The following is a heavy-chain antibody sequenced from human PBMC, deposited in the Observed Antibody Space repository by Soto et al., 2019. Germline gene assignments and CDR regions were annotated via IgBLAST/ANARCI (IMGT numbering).Heavy chain of an antibody. D-gene: IGHD3-16*01. CDR1: GGSITNYY. CDR3: ARDDYKDGGNNWFDP. Sequence: QVQLQQSGPGLVKASETLSLTCTVSGGSITNYYWSWIRQPAGKGLEWIGRMYTKERTNYNLSFKSRVTMSVVTSKNQFSLKLNAVTAADTAVYYCARDDYKDGGNNWFDPWGQGTLVTVSS. J-gene: IGHJ5*02. V-gene: IGHV4-4*07. CDR2: MYTKERT.